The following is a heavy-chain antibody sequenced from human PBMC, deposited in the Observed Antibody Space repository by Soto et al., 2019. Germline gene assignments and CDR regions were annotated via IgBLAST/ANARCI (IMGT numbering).Heavy chain of an antibody. D-gene: IGHD3-9*01. V-gene: IGHV3-53*04. Sequence: GGSLRLSCAASGFTVSSNYMSWVRQAPGKGLEWVSVIYSGGSTYYADSVKGRFTISRHNSKNTLYLQMNSLRAEDTAVYYCAREFYDFLTGYYGNWFDPWGQGTLVTVSS. CDR2: IYSGGST. CDR3: AREFYDFLTGYYGNWFDP. CDR1: GFTVSSNY. J-gene: IGHJ5*02.